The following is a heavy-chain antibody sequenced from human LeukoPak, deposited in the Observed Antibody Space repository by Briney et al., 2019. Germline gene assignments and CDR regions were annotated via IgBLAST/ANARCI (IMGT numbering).Heavy chain of an antibody. CDR2: IKSDGSST. CDR3: AREFDGGSYLSVGDAFDI. Sequence: GGSLRLSCAASGFTFSSYWMHWVRQAPGKGLVWVSRIKSDGSSTTYADSVKGRFTISRDNAKNTLYLQMNSLRAEDTAVYYCAREFDGGSYLSVGDAFDIWGQGTMVIVS. J-gene: IGHJ3*02. D-gene: IGHD2-15*01. V-gene: IGHV3-74*01. CDR1: GFTFSSYW.